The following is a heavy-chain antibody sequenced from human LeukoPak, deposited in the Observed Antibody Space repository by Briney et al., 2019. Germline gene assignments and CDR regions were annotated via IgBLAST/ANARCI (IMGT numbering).Heavy chain of an antibody. J-gene: IGHJ5*02. D-gene: IGHD4-17*01. CDR2: ISYDGSNK. V-gene: IGHV3-30*18. CDR3: AKDWGQTTENWFDP. CDR1: GFTFSSYG. Sequence: GGSLRLSCAASGFTFSSYGMHWVRQAPGKGLEWVAVISYDGSNKYYADSVKGRFTISRDNSKNTLYLQMNSLRAEDTAVYYCAKDWGQTTENWFDPWGQGTLVTVSS.